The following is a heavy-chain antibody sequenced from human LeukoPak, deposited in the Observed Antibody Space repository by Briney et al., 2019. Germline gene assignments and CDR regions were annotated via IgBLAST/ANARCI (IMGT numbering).Heavy chain of an antibody. J-gene: IGHJ4*02. CDR1: GFTFSSYA. D-gene: IGHD3-10*01. Sequence: GGSLRLSCAASGFTFSSYAMHWVRQAPGKGLEWVAVISYDGSNKYYADSVKGRFTISRDNAKNSLYLEMSSLRADDTAVYYCARLPTTNYYGSGTYFDYWGQGILLTVSS. CDR2: ISYDGSNK. V-gene: IGHV3-30*04. CDR3: ARLPTTNYYGSGTYFDY.